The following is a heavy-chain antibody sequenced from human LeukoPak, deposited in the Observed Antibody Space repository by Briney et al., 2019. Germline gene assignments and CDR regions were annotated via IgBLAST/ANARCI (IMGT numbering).Heavy chain of an antibody. CDR2: IGSSSSYI. Sequence: GSPRFPSAASGLTSSSYSINWVRRTPGPRVKGVSCIGSSSSYICSADSLTARFTISRDNAKPTTYLQMNSLRAEDTAVYYCARNYGSGSYLDGYYGMDVWGKGTTVTVSS. J-gene: IGHJ6*04. CDR3: ARNYGSGSYLDGYYGMDV. CDR1: GLTSSSYS. D-gene: IGHD3-10*01. V-gene: IGHV3-21*01.